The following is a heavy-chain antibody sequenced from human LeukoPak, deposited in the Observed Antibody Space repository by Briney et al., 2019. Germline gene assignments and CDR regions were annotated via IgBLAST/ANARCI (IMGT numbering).Heavy chain of an antibody. J-gene: IGHJ4*02. V-gene: IGHV4-4*02. CDR3: ARSPGISLLGQSYDY. Sequence: PSETLSLTCVVSGGSISTSNWWSWARQPPGKGLEWIGEVHPNGNTNYNPSLRSRVTMSVDKSKNQFSLNLNFMTAADTAVYYCARSPGISLLGQSYDYWGQGTLVTVSS. CDR2: VHPNGNT. CDR1: GGSISTSNW. D-gene: IGHD1-14*01.